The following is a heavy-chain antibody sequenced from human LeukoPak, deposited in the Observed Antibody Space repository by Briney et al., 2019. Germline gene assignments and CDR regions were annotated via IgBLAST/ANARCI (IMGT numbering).Heavy chain of an antibody. CDR2: ISYDGSNK. CDR3: AKDTERSYDYVWGSLELYYYYGMDV. J-gene: IGHJ6*02. CDR1: GFTFSSYA. D-gene: IGHD3-16*01. V-gene: IGHV3-30-3*01. Sequence: GGSLRLSCAASGFTFSSYAMHWVRQAPGKGLEWVAVISYDGSNKYYADSVKGRFTISRDNSKNTLYLQMNSLRAEDTAVYYCAKDTERSYDYVWGSLELYYYYGMDVWGQGTTVTVSS.